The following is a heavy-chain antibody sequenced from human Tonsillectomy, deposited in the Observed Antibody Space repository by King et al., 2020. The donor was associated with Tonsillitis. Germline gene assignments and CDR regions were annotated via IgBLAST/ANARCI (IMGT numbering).Heavy chain of an antibody. D-gene: IGHD4-11*01. CDR1: GFTFTNAW. CDR2: IRNDGTT. CDR3: TTYTSGYLDC. Sequence: VQLVESGGGLVKPGGSLRLSCAASGFTFTNAWMSWVRQAPGKGLEWVGRIRNDGTTDYAAPVKGRSTISRDESKNTLDLQMNSLKTKDTAVYFCTTYTSGYLDCWGHGTLVTVSS. V-gene: IGHV3-15*01. J-gene: IGHJ4*03.